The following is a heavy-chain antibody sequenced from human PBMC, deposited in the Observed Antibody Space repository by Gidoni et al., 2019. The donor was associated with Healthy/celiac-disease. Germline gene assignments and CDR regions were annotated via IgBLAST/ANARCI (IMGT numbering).Heavy chain of an antibody. V-gene: IGHV3-23*01. CDR1: GFTFGSYA. CDR2: ISGSGGST. J-gene: IGHJ4*02. CDR3: AKDWRGNYIRESDY. Sequence: EVQLLESGGGLVQPGGSLRLSCAASGFTFGSYAMSWVRQAPGKGLEWVSAISGSGGSTYYADSVKGRFTISRDNSKNTLYLQMNSLRAEDTAVYYCAKDWRGNYIRESDYWGQGTLVTVSS. D-gene: IGHD1-7*01.